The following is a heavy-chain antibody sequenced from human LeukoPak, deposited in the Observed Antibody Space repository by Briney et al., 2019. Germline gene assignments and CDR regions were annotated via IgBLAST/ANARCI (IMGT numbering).Heavy chain of an antibody. Sequence: PSGTLSLTCGVSGGSISSTNWWSWVRQPPGQGLEWIGEISLSGLTNYNPSLKSRVTMSLDKSKNHLSLKLSSVTAADTAVYYCARPVGSIVGATKGDGGDYWGQGTLVTVSS. V-gene: IGHV4-4*02. CDR2: ISLSGLT. CDR1: GGSISSTNW. D-gene: IGHD1-26*01. CDR3: ARPVGSIVGATKGDGGDY. J-gene: IGHJ4*02.